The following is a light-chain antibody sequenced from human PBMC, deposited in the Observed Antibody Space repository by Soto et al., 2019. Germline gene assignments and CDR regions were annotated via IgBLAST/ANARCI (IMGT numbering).Light chain of an antibody. CDR3: SSYTSGSSTWV. Sequence: QSALTQPASVSGSPGQSITIYCTGTSSDVGGYKYVSWYQQHPGKAPKLMIYEVSNRPSGVSNRFSGSKSGNTASLTISGLQAEDEADYYCSSYTSGSSTWVFGGGTKVTVL. V-gene: IGLV2-14*01. CDR2: EVS. CDR1: SSDVGGYKY. J-gene: IGLJ3*02.